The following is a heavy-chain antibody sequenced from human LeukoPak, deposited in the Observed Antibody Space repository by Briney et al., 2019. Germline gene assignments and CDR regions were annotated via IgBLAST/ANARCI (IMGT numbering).Heavy chain of an antibody. J-gene: IGHJ4*02. V-gene: IGHV4-59*01. Sequence: SETLSLTCSVSRGSISTYYWSWIRQPSGKGLEWIGFVFYSGTTNSNPSVKSRVSISVDMSKNHLSLELTSVTAADSAVYYCARSRSSSPYYFDTWGQGTLVTVSS. CDR2: VFYSGTT. CDR1: RGSISTYY. D-gene: IGHD6-19*01. CDR3: ARSRSSSPYYFDT.